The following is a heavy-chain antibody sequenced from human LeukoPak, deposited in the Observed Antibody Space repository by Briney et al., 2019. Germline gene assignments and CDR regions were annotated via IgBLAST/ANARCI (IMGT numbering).Heavy chain of an antibody. CDR2: IYYSGST. V-gene: IGHV4-59*01. J-gene: IGHJ4*02. CDR1: GGSISSYY. CDR3: ARGYYYDSSGYYPSPFDF. D-gene: IGHD3-22*01. Sequence: SETLSLTCTVSGGSISSYYWSWIRQPPGKGLEWIGYIYYSGSTNYNPSLKSRVTISVDTSNNQFSLKLSSVTAADTAVYYCARGYYYDSSGYYPSPFDFWGQGTLVTVSS.